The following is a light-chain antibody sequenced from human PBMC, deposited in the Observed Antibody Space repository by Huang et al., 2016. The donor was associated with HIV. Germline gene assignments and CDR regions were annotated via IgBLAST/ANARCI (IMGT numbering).Light chain of an antibody. CDR2: GAS. CDR3: QQYNDWPPWT. CDR1: QSVRSK. Sequence: EIVMTQFPATLSASLGERVTISCRASQSVRSKVALYQQKPGQAPRLLSHGASTRASDIPARCSGGGSGTEYTLNISSLQSEDFAVYYCQQYNDWPPWTFGHGTKVEIK. V-gene: IGKV3-15*01. J-gene: IGKJ1*01.